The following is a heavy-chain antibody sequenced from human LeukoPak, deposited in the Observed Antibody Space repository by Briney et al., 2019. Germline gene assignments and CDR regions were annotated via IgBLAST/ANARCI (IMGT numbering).Heavy chain of an antibody. V-gene: IGHV4-59*08. CDR1: GGSISSYY. CDR2: IYYSGST. CDR3: ARHDYDFWSGYSSFDY. J-gene: IGHJ4*02. D-gene: IGHD3-3*01. Sequence: PSETLSLTCTVSGGSISSYYWSWIRQPPGKGLGWIGYIYYSGSTNYNPSLKSRVTISVDTSKNQFSLKLSSVTAADTAVYYCARHDYDFWSGYSSFDYWGQGTLVTVSS.